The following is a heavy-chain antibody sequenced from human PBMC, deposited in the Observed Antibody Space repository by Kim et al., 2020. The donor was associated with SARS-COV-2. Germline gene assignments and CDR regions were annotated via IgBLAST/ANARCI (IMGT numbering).Heavy chain of an antibody. CDR1: GFTFGDYA. CDR2: IRTKTYGGTT. D-gene: IGHD3-10*01. J-gene: IGHJ4*02. Sequence: GGSLRLSCTTSGFTFGDYAMSWFRQAPGKGLEWIGFIRTKTYGGTTENAASVKDRFTILRDDSKRIAYLQMNSLKTEDTAVYYCARDRGFRELDYWGQGTLVTVSS. CDR3: ARDRGFRELDY. V-gene: IGHV3-49*03.